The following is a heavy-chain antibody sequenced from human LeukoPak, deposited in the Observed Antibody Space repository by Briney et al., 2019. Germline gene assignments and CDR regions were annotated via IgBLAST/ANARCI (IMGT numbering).Heavy chain of an antibody. CDR3: ARGDGRGRSDGAT. CDR1: GFSFGNHW. J-gene: IGHJ4*02. Sequence: GGSLRLSCGASGFSFGNHWMGWVRQAPENGLEWVAIMSQDGSDKYHLDSVKGRFTISRDNPKNTLYLQMNSLRVEDTAVYYCARGDGRGRSDGATWGPGTLVTVSS. D-gene: IGHD5-18*01. CDR2: MSQDGSDK. V-gene: IGHV3-7*01.